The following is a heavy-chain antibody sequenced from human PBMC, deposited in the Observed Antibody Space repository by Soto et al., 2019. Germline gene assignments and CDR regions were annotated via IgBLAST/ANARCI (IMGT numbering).Heavy chain of an antibody. CDR2: IYYSGST. Sequence: SETLSLTCTVSGGSISDFYWSWIRQPPGKGLEWIGYIYYSGSTNYNPSLKSRVTISVDTSKNQFSLNLRSMSPADTAVYYCARVGGLAARTFDYWGQGTLVTVSP. J-gene: IGHJ4*02. CDR1: GGSISDFY. D-gene: IGHD6-6*01. CDR3: ARVGGLAARTFDY. V-gene: IGHV4-59*01.